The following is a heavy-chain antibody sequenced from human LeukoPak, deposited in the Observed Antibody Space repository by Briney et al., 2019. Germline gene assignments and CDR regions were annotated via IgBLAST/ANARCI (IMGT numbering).Heavy chain of an antibody. CDR1: GYTFTSYY. V-gene: IGHV1-46*01. D-gene: IGHD2-15*01. Sequence: ASVKVSCKASGYTFTSYYMHWVRQAPGQGLEWMGIINPSGGSTSYAQKFQGRVTMTRDTSTSTVYMELSSLRSEDTAGYYCSRDSGYCSGGSCWYFDFWGQGTLVTVSA. J-gene: IGHJ4*02. CDR2: INPSGGST. CDR3: SRDSGYCSGGSCWYFDF.